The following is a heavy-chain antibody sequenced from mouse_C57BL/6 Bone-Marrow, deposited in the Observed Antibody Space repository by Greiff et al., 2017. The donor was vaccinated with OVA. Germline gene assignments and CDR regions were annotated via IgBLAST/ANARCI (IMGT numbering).Heavy chain of an antibody. D-gene: IGHD1-1*01. CDR2: ISYSGST. Sequence: VQLKESGPGLAKPSQTLSLTCSVTGYSITSDYWNWIRKFPGNKLEYMGYISYSGSTNYYPSLKSRISITRDTSKTQYYLQLNSVTTEDTATYYCARRKRVYGSPYWYLDVWGTGTTVTVSS. CDR1: GYSITSDY. J-gene: IGHJ1*03. V-gene: IGHV3-8*01. CDR3: ARRKRVYGSPYWYLDV.